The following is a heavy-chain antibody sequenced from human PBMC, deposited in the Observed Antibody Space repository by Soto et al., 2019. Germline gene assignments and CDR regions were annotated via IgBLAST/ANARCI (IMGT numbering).Heavy chain of an antibody. CDR1: GFTFSMYS. J-gene: IGHJ6*02. CDR2: IPQDGVDG. V-gene: IGHV3-7*03. D-gene: IGHD2-21*02. Sequence: GGSLRLPCEVSGFTFSMYSMSWVRQSPGKGLEWVAKIPQDGVDGHYADSVKGRFTISRDNGKNSLYLQLNNLRAEDTAVYYCARDHLILPAHDFFYGSDVWGRGPRSPSP. CDR3: ARDHLILPAHDFFYGSDV.